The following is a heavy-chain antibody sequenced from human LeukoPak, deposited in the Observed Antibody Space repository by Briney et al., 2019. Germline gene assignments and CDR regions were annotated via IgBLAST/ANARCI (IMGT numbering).Heavy chain of an antibody. CDR2: ISHSGGAT. J-gene: IGHJ4*02. CDR3: AKEYVRKEIVVTAIVYDY. CDR1: GFIFSDYW. D-gene: IGHD2-21*02. V-gene: IGHV3-23*01. Sequence: GGSLSLSCAASGFIFSDYWMHWVRQGPGKGLEWVAAISHSGGATYYADSVKGRFTISRDNSKNTLYLQMTSLRAEDTAVYYCAKEYVRKEIVVTAIVYDYWGQGTLVTVSS.